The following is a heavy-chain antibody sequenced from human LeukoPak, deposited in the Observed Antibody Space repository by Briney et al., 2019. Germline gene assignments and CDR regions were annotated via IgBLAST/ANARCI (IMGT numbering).Heavy chain of an antibody. V-gene: IGHV3-23*01. CDR2: ISGSGGST. CDR3: AKIPRYGDYYFDY. J-gene: IGHJ4*02. Sequence: SGGSLRLSCAASGLTFSSYAMSWVRQAPGKGLEWVSAISGSGGSTYYADSVKGRFTISRDNSKNTLYLQMNSLRAEDTAVYYCAKIPRYGDYYFDYWGQGTLVTVSS. D-gene: IGHD4-17*01. CDR1: GLTFSSYA.